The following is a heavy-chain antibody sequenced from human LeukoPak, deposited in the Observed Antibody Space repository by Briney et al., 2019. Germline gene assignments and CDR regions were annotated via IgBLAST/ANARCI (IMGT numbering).Heavy chain of an antibody. V-gene: IGHV3-23*01. J-gene: IGHJ6*03. Sequence: GGSLRLSCAASGFTFGSYAMSWVRQAPGKGLEWVSTISASGGRTDYADSVKGRFTISRDNSKNTLYLQMNSLRAEDTAVYYCAKDRGHCINGVCHNYYYMDVWGKGTTVTVS. CDR2: ISASGGRT. CDR3: AKDRGHCINGVCHNYYYMDV. D-gene: IGHD2-8*01. CDR1: GFTFGSYA.